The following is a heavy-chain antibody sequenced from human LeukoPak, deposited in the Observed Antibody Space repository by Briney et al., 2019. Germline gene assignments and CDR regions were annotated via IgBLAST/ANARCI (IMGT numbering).Heavy chain of an antibody. D-gene: IGHD1-1*01. CDR2: IYHSGST. V-gene: IGHV4-30-2*01. Sequence: SQTLSLTCTVSGGSISSGGYYWSWIRQHPGKGLEWIGYIYHSGSTYYNPSLKSRVTISVDRSKNQFSLKLSSVTAADTAVYYCARGDGSPPYFDLWGRGTLVTVSS. CDR1: GGSISSGGYY. J-gene: IGHJ2*01. CDR3: ARGDGSPPYFDL.